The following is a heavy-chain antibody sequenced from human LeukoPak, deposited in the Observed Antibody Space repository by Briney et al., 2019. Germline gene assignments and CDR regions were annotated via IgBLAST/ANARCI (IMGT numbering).Heavy chain of an antibody. CDR2: ISSRSSYI. J-gene: IGHJ4*02. CDR3: AREEWYYFDY. CDR1: GFTFSSYS. Sequence: GGSLRLSCAASGFTFSSYSINWVRLAPGKGLEWVSCISSRSSYIYYADSVKGRFTISGDNAKNSLYLQMNSLRAEDMAVYYCAREEWYYFDYWGQGTLVTVSS. V-gene: IGHV3-21*01. D-gene: IGHD3-3*01.